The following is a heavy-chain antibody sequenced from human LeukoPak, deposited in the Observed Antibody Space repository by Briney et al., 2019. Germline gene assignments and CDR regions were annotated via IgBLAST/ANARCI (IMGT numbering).Heavy chain of an antibody. Sequence: GGSLRLSCAASGFTFSSYGMHWVRQAPGKGLEWVAVISYDGSNKYYADSVKGRFTISRDNSKDTLYLQMNSLRAEDTAVYYCAKDASSSWYDYWGQGTLVTVSS. V-gene: IGHV3-30*18. CDR3: AKDASSSWYDY. D-gene: IGHD6-13*01. CDR2: ISYDGSNK. J-gene: IGHJ4*02. CDR1: GFTFSSYG.